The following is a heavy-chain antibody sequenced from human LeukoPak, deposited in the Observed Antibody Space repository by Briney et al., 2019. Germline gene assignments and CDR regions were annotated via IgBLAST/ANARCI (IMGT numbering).Heavy chain of an antibody. D-gene: IGHD1-14*01. V-gene: IGHV4-38-2*02. J-gene: IGHJ3*02. CDR3: ARVDAGSFDI. CDR2: IYHSGST. CDR1: AYSISSGYY. Sequence: SETLSLTCTVSAYSISSGYYWGWIRQPPGKGLEWIGSIYHSGSTYYNPSLKSRVTISVDTSKNQCSLKLSSVTAADTAVYYCARVDAGSFDIWGQGTMVTVSS.